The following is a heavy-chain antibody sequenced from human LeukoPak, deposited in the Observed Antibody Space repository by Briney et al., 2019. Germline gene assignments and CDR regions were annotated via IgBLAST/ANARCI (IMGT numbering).Heavy chain of an antibody. CDR3: ARSGDSSGYYWYYFDY. CDR2: IYTSGST. CDR1: GGSISSGSYY. J-gene: IGHJ4*02. Sequence: SETLSLTCTVSGGSISSGSYYWSWIRQPAGKGLEWIGRIYTSGSTNYNPSLKSRVTISVDTSKNQFSLKLSSVTVADTAVYYCARSGDSSGYYWYYFDYWGQGTLVTVSS. D-gene: IGHD3-22*01. V-gene: IGHV4-61*02.